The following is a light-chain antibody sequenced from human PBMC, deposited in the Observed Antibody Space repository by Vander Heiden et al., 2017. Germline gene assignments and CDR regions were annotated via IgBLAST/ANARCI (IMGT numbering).Light chain of an antibody. Sequence: EIALTQSPGTLSVSQGERATLSCRASQTITGSHLAWYRQKPGQAPRLLIFDASIRATGIPDRFSGSGSGTDFTLTVSRLEPEDFAVYYCQQYGSSPVTFGPGTKVDAK. CDR1: QTITGSH. V-gene: IGKV3-20*01. CDR3: QQYGSSPVT. CDR2: DAS. J-gene: IGKJ3*01.